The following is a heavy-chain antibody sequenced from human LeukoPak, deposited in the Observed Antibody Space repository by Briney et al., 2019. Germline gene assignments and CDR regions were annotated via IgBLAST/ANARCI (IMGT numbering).Heavy chain of an antibody. D-gene: IGHD2-21*02. CDR3: AREVTGTSYFDY. V-gene: IGHV3-74*01. J-gene: IGHJ4*02. CDR1: GFTFRTYW. CDR2: ITSDGIGT. Sequence: GGSLRLSCAASGFTFRTYWMHWVRQVPGKGLVWVSRITSDGIGTSYADSVKGRFTISRDNAKNTLYLQMNSLRAEDTAVYYCAREVTGTSYFDYWGQGTLVTVSS.